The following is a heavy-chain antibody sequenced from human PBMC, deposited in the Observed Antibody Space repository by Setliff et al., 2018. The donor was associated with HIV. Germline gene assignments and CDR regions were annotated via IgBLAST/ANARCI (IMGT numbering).Heavy chain of an antibody. J-gene: IGHJ4*02. CDR2: IHHSRRT. CDR3: ARAFYYYDFWSGYPRSHFDS. Sequence: SETLSLTCAVYGGSFSGYYWSWIRQSPEKGLEWIGEIHHSRRTNYSPSLKSRVAISLDTSKNQFSLKLSSVSAADTAVYYCARAFYYYDFWSGYPRSHFDSWGQGTLVTVSS. CDR1: GGSFSGYY. V-gene: IGHV4-34*01. D-gene: IGHD3-3*01.